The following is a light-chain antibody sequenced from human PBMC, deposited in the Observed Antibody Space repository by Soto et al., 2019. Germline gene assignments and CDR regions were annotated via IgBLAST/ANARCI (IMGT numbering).Light chain of an antibody. Sequence: LTQPASVSGSPGQSITISCTGTSTDVGSHKLVSWYQQYPGNAPKLIIFEAYKRHSGVSNRFSGCKSGSTASLTISGLQAEDEADYYCCSNAVGSTYVFGTGTKVTVL. CDR1: STDVGSHKL. V-gene: IGLV2-23*01. CDR3: CSNAVGSTYV. CDR2: EAY. J-gene: IGLJ1*01.